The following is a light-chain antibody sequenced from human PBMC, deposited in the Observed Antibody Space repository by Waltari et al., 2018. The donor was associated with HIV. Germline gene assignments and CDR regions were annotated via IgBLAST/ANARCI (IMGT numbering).Light chain of an antibody. CDR3: QSYDSSLSDSVV. V-gene: IGLV1-40*01. CDR2: TNS. CDR1: SSNIGAGYD. J-gene: IGLJ2*01. Sequence: QSVLTQPPSVSGAPGQRVTISCTGSSSNIGAGYDVHWYQQLPGTAPKLLNYTNSNRPSGVPDRFSGSKSGTSASLAITGLQADDEAHYYCQSYDSSLSDSVVFGGGTTLTVL.